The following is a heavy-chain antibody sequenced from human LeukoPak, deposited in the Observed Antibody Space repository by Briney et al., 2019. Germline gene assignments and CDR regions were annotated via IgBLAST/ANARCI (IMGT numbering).Heavy chain of an antibody. CDR1: GFTFSSYA. V-gene: IGHV3-23*01. J-gene: IGHJ4*02. D-gene: IGHD1-7*01. Sequence: GGSLRLSCAASGFTFSSYAMSWVRQAPGKGLEWVSAIGGSGGSTYYADSVKGRFTISRDNSKNTLYLQMNSLRAEDTAVYYCAKAREGTTAFDYWGQGTLVTVSS. CDR2: IGGSGGST. CDR3: AKAREGTTAFDY.